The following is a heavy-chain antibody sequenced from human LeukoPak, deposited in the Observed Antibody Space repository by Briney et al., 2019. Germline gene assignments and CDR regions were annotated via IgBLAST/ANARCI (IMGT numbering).Heavy chain of an antibody. Sequence: SQTLSLTCTVSGGSISSGHYYWSWIRQPAGKGLEWIGRIYTSGSTNYNPSLKSRVTISVDTSKNQFSLKLSSVTAADTAVYYCAISSYDFWSGELDYWGQGTLVSVSS. CDR3: AISSYDFWSGELDY. CDR1: GGSISSGHYY. J-gene: IGHJ4*02. V-gene: IGHV4-61*02. D-gene: IGHD3-3*01. CDR2: IYTSGST.